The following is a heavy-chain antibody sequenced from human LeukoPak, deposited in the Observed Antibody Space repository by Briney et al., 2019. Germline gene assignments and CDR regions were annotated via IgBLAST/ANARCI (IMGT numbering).Heavy chain of an antibody. V-gene: IGHV4-39*01. CDR2: IYYTGRT. Sequence: KPSETLSLTCTVSGGSTSSSSYYWGWIRQPPGKGLEWIGNIYYTGRTYYNPSLKSRVTISVDTSKNQFSLKLSSVSAADTAVYYCARLYYYDSSGPPLWGQGTLVTVPS. CDR1: GGSTSSSSYY. CDR3: ARLYYYDSSGPPL. J-gene: IGHJ4*02. D-gene: IGHD3-22*01.